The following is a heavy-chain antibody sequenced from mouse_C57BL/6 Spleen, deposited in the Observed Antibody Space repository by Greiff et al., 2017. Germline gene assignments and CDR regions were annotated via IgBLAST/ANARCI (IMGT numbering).Heavy chain of an antibody. CDR1: GYTFTSYW. D-gene: IGHD1-1*01. V-gene: IGHV1-53*01. J-gene: IGHJ2*01. CDR3: ARLDYYGSSYPFDY. Sequence: QVQLKQSGTELVKPGASVKLSCKASGYTFTSYWMHWVKQRPGQGLEWIGNINPSNGGTNYNEKFKSKATLTVDKSSSTAYMQLSSLTSEDSAVYYCARLDYYGSSYPFDYWGQGTTLTVSS. CDR2: INPSNGGT.